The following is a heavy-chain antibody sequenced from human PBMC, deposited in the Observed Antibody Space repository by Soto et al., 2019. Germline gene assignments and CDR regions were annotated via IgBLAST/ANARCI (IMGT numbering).Heavy chain of an antibody. V-gene: IGHV1-18*04. CDR1: GYTFTSYG. CDR3: ARDPLYCSGGSCHPRADAFDI. D-gene: IGHD2-15*01. Sequence: GASVKVSCKASGYTFTSYGISWVRQAPGQGLEWMGWISAYNGNTNYAQKLQGRVTMTTDTSTSTAYMELRSLRSDDTAVYYCARDPLYCSGGSCHPRADAFDIWGQGTMVTVSS. J-gene: IGHJ3*02. CDR2: ISAYNGNT.